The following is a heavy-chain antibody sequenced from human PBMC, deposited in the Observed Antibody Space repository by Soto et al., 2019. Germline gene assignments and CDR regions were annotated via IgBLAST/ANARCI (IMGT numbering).Heavy chain of an antibody. CDR3: ARERGYCSGGSCPVDY. V-gene: IGHV4-39*02. CDR2: IYYSGST. CDR1: GGSISSSSYY. J-gene: IGHJ4*02. D-gene: IGHD2-15*01. Sequence: QLQLQESGPGLVKPSETLSLTCTVSGGSISSSSYYWGWLRQPPGKGLEWIGSIYYSGSTYYNPSLKSRVTISVDSSKNQFSLKLSSVTAADTALYYCARERGYCSGGSCPVDYWGQGTLVTVSS.